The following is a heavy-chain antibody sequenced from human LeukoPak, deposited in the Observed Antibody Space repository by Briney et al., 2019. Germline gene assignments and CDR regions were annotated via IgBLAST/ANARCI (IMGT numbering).Heavy chain of an antibody. J-gene: IGHJ1*01. CDR1: GVTFSSYA. CDR2: ISGRGDST. CDR3: ARLGCFSSSICYIGYFPD. D-gene: IGHD2-2*02. V-gene: IGHV3-23*01. Sequence: GGSLRLSCAASGVTFSSYAMSWVRQAPGKGLEWVSGISGRGDSTYYADSVKGRFTISRDNSKNTLYLKMNCLRAEDTAVYYCARLGCFSSSICYIGYFPDWGQGTLVTVSS.